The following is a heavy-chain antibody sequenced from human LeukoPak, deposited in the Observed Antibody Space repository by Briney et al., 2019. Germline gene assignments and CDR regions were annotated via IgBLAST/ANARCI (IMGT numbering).Heavy chain of an antibody. V-gene: IGHV4-39*07. CDR3: ASFEGGFDY. CDR1: GGSISSSSYY. D-gene: IGHD3-9*01. CDR2: IYYSGST. Sequence: SETLSLTCTVSGGSISSSSYYWGWVRQPPGKGLEWIGSIYYSGSTYYNPSLKSRVTISVDRSKNQFSLKLSSVTAADTAVYYCASFEGGFDYWGQGTLVTVSS. J-gene: IGHJ4*02.